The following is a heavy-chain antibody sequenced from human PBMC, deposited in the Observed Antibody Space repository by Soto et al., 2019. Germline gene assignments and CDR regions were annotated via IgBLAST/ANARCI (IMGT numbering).Heavy chain of an antibody. CDR3: AHRGNHGLFDY. D-gene: IGHD4-17*01. Sequence: SGPTLVNPTQTLTLTCTFSGFSLSTSGVGVGWIRQPPGKALEWLALIYWDDDKRYSPSLKSRLTITKDTSKNQVVLTMTNMDPVDTATYYCAHRGNHGLFDYWGQGTLVTVSS. CDR1: GFSLSTSGVG. J-gene: IGHJ4*02. CDR2: IYWDDDK. V-gene: IGHV2-5*02.